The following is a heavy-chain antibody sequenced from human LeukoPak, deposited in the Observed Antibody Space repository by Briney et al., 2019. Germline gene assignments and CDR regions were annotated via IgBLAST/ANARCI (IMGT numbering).Heavy chain of an antibody. J-gene: IGHJ4*02. V-gene: IGHV3-53*01. CDR1: GFTVSSNY. D-gene: IGHD3-3*01. CDR2: IYSGGST. Sequence: GGSLRLSCAASGFTVSSNYMSWVRQAPGKGLEWVSVIYSGGSTYYADSVKGRFTISRDNSKNSLYLQMNSLRAEDTAVYYCARLPFWSGYFLTYWGQGTLVTVSS. CDR3: ARLPFWSGYFLTY.